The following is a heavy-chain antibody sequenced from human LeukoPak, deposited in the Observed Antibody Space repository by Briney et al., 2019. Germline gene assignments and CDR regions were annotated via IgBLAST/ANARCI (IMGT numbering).Heavy chain of an antibody. Sequence: GGSLSLSCAASGFTVSSNYMSWVRQAPGKGLEWVSVIYSGGSTYYADSVKGRFTISRDNSKNTLYLQMNSLRAEDTAVYYCARGMLGSGWPDWGQGTLVTVSS. CDR1: GFTVSSNY. J-gene: IGHJ4*02. V-gene: IGHV3-53*01. CDR3: ARGMLGSGWPD. D-gene: IGHD6-19*01. CDR2: IYSGGST.